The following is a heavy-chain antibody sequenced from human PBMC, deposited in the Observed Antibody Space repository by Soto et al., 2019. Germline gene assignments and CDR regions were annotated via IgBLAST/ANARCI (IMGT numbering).Heavy chain of an antibody. CDR3: ARLSGWSLFDY. Sequence: GGSLRLSCVASGFTFSCYWMNWVRQGPGKGLEWVSCISSSSSYIYYADSVKGRFTISRDNAKNSLYLQMNSLRAEDTAVYYCARLSGWSLFDYWGQGTLVTVSS. D-gene: IGHD6-19*01. CDR2: ISSSSSYI. J-gene: IGHJ4*02. CDR1: GFTFSCYW. V-gene: IGHV3-21*04.